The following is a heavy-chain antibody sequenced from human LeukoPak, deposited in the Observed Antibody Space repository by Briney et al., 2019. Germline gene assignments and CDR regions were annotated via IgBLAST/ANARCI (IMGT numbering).Heavy chain of an antibody. Sequence: GGSLRLSCAASGFTFSSYGMHWVRQAPGKGLEWVAVISYDGSNQYYADSVKGRFTISRDNSKNTLYLQMNSLRAEDTAVYYRAKSTLIVVITLFDYWGQGTLVTVSS. CDR1: GFTFSSYG. J-gene: IGHJ4*02. D-gene: IGHD3-22*01. CDR2: ISYDGSNQ. V-gene: IGHV3-30*18. CDR3: AKSTLIVVITLFDY.